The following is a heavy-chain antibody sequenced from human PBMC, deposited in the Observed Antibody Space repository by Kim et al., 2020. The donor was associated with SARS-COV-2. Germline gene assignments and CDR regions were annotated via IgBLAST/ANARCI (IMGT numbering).Heavy chain of an antibody. CDR3: ARQSGGYSGYDLDY. CDR2: ISSSSSTI. V-gene: IGHV3-48*02. Sequence: GGSLRLSCAASGFTFSSYSMNWVRQAPGKGLEWVSYISSSSSTIYYADSVKGRFTISRDNAKNSLYLQMNSLRDEDTAVYYCARQSGGYSGYDLDYWGQGTLVTVSS. J-gene: IGHJ4*02. D-gene: IGHD5-12*01. CDR1: GFTFSSYS.